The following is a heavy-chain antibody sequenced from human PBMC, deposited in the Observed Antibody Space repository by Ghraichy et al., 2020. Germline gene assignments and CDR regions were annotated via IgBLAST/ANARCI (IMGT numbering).Heavy chain of an antibody. Sequence: SETLSLTCAVYGGSFSGYYWIWIRQPPGKGLEWIGEINHSGSTNYNPSLKSRVTISVDTSKNQFSLKLSSVTAADTAVYYCARGAGEYLTGHLDYWGQGTLVTVSS. J-gene: IGHJ4*02. CDR3: ARGAGEYLTGHLDY. V-gene: IGHV4-34*01. CDR1: GGSFSGYY. D-gene: IGHD3-9*01. CDR2: INHSGST.